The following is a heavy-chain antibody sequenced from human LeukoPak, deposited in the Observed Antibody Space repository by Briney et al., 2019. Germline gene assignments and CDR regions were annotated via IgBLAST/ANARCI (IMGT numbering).Heavy chain of an antibody. CDR1: GYTFTDYY. D-gene: IGHD4-17*01. J-gene: IGHJ6*03. CDR3: ARSYGDYGDYYYYMDD. Sequence: ASVTVSCKASGYTFTDYYMHWVRQAPGQGLEWMGRINPNSGGTNSAQKFQGRVTMTRDTSISTAYMELRSLRSDDTAVYYCARSYGDYGDYYYYMDDWGKGTTVTVSS. CDR2: INPNSGGT. V-gene: IGHV1-2*06.